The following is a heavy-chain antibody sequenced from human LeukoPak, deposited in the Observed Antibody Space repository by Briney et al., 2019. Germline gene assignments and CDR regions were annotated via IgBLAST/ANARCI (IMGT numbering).Heavy chain of an antibody. Sequence: SETLSLTCAVYGGSFSGYYWSWIRQPPGEGLEWIGEINHSGSTNYNPSLKSRVTISVDTSKNQFSLKLSSVTAEDTAVYYCARTVGTGYSSGWYDYWGQGTLVTVSS. V-gene: IGHV4-34*01. D-gene: IGHD6-19*01. CDR1: GGSFSGYY. CDR3: ARTVGTGYSSGWYDY. J-gene: IGHJ4*02. CDR2: INHSGST.